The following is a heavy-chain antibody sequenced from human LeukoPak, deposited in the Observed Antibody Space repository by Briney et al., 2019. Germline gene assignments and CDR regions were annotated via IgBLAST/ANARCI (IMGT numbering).Heavy chain of an antibody. J-gene: IGHJ4*02. D-gene: IGHD1-26*01. CDR3: AKGGKWDVTPFDY. CDR1: GFTFSSYA. Sequence: GGSLRLSCAASGFTFSSYAMSWVRQAPGKGLEWVSTISGGGGSTYYADSVKGRYTISRDNSKNTLYLQVNSLRAEDTAVYYCAKGGKWDVTPFDYWGQGTLVTVSS. CDR2: ISGGGGST. V-gene: IGHV3-23*01.